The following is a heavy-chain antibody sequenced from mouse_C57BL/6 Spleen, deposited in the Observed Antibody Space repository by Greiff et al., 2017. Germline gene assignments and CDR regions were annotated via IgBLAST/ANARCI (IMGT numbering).Heavy chain of an antibody. CDR3: ARSTVVAKAFDY. V-gene: IGHV1-64*01. Sequence: QVQLKQPGAELVKPGASVKLSCKASGYTFTSYWMHWVKQRPGQGLEWIGMIHPNSGSTNYNEKFKSKATLTVDKSSSTAYMQLSSLTSEDSAVYYCARSTVVAKAFDYWGQGTTLTVSS. J-gene: IGHJ2*01. D-gene: IGHD1-1*01. CDR1: GYTFTSYW. CDR2: IHPNSGST.